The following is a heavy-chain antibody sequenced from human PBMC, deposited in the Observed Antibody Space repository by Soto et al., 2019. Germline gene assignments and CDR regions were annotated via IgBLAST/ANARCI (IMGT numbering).Heavy chain of an antibody. CDR1: GFTFSSYA. Sequence: AGGSLRLSCAASGFTFSSYAMSWVRQAPGKGLEWVSAISGSGGSTYYADSVKGRFTISRDNSKNTLYLQMNSLRAEDTAVYYCAKDRGYYDILTGLDAFDIWGQGTMVTVSS. D-gene: IGHD3-9*01. CDR2: ISGSGGST. CDR3: AKDRGYYDILTGLDAFDI. J-gene: IGHJ3*02. V-gene: IGHV3-23*01.